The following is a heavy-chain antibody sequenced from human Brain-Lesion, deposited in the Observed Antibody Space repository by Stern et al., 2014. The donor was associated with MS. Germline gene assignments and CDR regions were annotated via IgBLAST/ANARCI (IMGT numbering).Heavy chain of an antibody. V-gene: IGHV4-30-2*01. CDR3: ARGDYNILTGFYGENNWFDP. Sequence: QLQLQESGSGLVKPSQTLSLTCTVSGDSISSGGFSWSWIRQPPGKGLEWIAYVYFGGQPFYGPSLKSRFPISVDRSKNQFSLKLTSVTAADTAVYYCARGDYNILTGFYGENNWFDPWGQGILVTVSS. J-gene: IGHJ5*02. CDR1: GDSISSGGFS. CDR2: VYFGGQP. D-gene: IGHD3-9*01.